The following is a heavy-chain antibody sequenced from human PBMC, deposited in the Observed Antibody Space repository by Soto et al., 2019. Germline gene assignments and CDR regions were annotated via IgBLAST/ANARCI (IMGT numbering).Heavy chain of an antibody. J-gene: IGHJ4*02. D-gene: IGHD3-22*01. CDR2: INHSGST. CDR1: GGSISSYY. V-gene: IGHV4-34*01. Sequence: SETLSLTCTVSGGSISSYYWSWIRQPPGKGLEWIGEINHSGSTNYNPSLKSRVTISVDTSKNQFSLKLSSVTAADTAVYYCARARADYYDSSGYYFGYWGQGTLVTVSS. CDR3: ARARADYYDSSGYYFGY.